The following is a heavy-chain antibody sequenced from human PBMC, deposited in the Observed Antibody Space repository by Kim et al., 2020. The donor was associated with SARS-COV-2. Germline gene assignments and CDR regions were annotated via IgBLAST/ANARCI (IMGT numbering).Heavy chain of an antibody. V-gene: IGHV1-69*13. Sequence: SVKVSCKASGGTFSSYAISWVRQAPGQGLEWMGGIIPIFGTANYAQKFQGRVTITADESTSTAYMELSSLRSEDTAVYYCARDGITMVRGEGWFDPWGQGTLVTVSS. CDR2: IIPIFGTA. CDR1: GGTFSSYA. D-gene: IGHD3-10*01. J-gene: IGHJ5*02. CDR3: ARDGITMVRGEGWFDP.